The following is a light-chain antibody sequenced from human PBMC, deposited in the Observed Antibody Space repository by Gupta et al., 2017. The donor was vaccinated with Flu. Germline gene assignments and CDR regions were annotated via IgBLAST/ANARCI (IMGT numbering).Light chain of an antibody. CDR1: QCISNY. V-gene: IGKV1-16*02. Sequence: QVTKPPSSLSASVGDRVTITRRASQCISNYLAWLQQKPGKAPTSLIYAASSGNSGVPSKFSGSGSGTDFTLTISSLQPEDFATYYCHQYNSFPPTFGQGTKLEIK. J-gene: IGKJ2*01. CDR2: AAS. CDR3: HQYNSFPPT.